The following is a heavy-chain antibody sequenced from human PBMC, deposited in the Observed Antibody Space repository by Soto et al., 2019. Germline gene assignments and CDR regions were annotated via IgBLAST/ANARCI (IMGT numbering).Heavy chain of an antibody. CDR3: AHSRYSRSSFDY. Sequence: GSGPTLVNPTQTLTLTCTFSGFSLTSSDVGVGWIRQPPGKALEWLALIYWDDDKRYSPSLKSRLTITKDTSKNQVVLRMTNMDPVDTATYYCAHSRYSRSSFDYWGQGTLVTVS. CDR1: GFSLTSSDVG. J-gene: IGHJ4*02. CDR2: IYWDDDK. V-gene: IGHV2-5*02. D-gene: IGHD6-6*01.